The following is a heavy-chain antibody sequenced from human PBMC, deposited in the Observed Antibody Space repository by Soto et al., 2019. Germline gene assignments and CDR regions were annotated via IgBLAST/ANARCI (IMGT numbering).Heavy chain of an antibody. CDR1: AFNVPHGW. J-gene: IGHJ6*02. D-gene: IGHD2-21*01. Sequence: EVQLVESGGEVVKPGGSLRLSCVASAFNVPHGWMTWVRRAPGKGLEWVGRIKSKIDGGTADYAAPVKGRFTISIDTSKNTLYLQMECLTAEDTAVYYCSTDIVSGGLDIWGQGTTVTVSS. CDR2: IKSKIDGGTA. V-gene: IGHV3-15*01. CDR3: STDIVSGGLDI.